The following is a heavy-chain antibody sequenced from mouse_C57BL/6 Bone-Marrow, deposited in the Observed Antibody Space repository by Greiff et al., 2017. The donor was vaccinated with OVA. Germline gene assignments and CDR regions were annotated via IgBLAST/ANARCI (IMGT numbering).Heavy chain of an antibody. CDR2: ISYDGSN. V-gene: IGHV3-6*01. J-gene: IGHJ3*01. CDR3: ATYDGYYPAY. CDR1: GYSITSGYY. D-gene: IGHD2-3*01. Sequence: EVKLQESGPGLVKPSQSLSLTCSVTGYSITSGYYWNWIRQFPGNKLEWMGYISYDGSNNYNPSLKNRISITRDTSKNQFFLKLNSVTTEDTATYYCATYDGYYPAYWGQGTLVTVSA.